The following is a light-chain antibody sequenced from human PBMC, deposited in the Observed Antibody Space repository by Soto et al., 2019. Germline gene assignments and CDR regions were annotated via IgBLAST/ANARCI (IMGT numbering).Light chain of an antibody. CDR2: GAS. V-gene: IGKV3-15*01. J-gene: IGKJ1*01. CDR3: QQYGSSPWT. CDR1: QSVSSN. Sequence: EIVMTQSPATLSASPGESATLSCRASQSVSSNLAWYQQKPGQAPRLLIYGASTRAAGIPARFSGSGSGTEFTLTISRLEPEDFAVYYCQQYGSSPWTFGQGTKVDIK.